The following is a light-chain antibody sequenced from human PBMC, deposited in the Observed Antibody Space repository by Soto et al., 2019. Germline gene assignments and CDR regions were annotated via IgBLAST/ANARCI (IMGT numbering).Light chain of an antibody. CDR1: ESVRTS. CDR3: QQYSDWPRT. J-gene: IGKJ1*01. V-gene: IGKV3-15*01. Sequence: VLTQSPATLSVSPGERVTLSCRASESVRTSLAWYQHKPGRSPSLLMYGASNRATGVPGRFSGSGSGTDFTLTIISLQSDDLAIYYCQQYSDWPRTFGQGTKLEIK. CDR2: GAS.